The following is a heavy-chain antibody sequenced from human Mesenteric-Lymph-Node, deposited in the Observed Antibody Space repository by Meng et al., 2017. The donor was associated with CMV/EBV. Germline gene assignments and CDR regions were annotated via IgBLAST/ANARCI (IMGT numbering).Heavy chain of an antibody. J-gene: IGHJ5*02. CDR3: ARSTVTTSNNWFDP. V-gene: IGHV3-21*01. CDR2: ISGGSNYI. D-gene: IGHD4-11*01. Sequence: GESLKISCAASGFTFNSLSMNWVRQAPGEGLEWISSISGGSNYINYADSVEGRFTISRDSAKKSLYLQMNSLRVEDTAVYYCARSTVTTSNNWFDPWGQGTLVTVSS. CDR1: GFTFNSLS.